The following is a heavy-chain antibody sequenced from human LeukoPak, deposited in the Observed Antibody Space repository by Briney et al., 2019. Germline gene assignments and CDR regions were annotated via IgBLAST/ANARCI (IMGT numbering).Heavy chain of an antibody. D-gene: IGHD2-2*01. CDR1: GVIFSSYA. Sequence: SVKVSCKASGVIFSSYAITWVRQAPGQGLEWMGGIIPMFGTPNYAQKFQGRVTITADESTNTAYMELSSLRSEDTAVYYCARELGYCSSTSCLGRSPFDYWGQGTLVTVSS. CDR2: IIPMFGTP. V-gene: IGHV1-69*13. CDR3: ARELGYCSSTSCLGRSPFDY. J-gene: IGHJ4*02.